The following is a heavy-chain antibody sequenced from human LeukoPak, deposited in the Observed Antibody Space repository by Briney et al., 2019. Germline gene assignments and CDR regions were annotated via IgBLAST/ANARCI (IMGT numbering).Heavy chain of an antibody. D-gene: IGHD6-6*01. CDR1: GFTFRNHW. CDR2: ISSVGSST. CDR3: ARDQRVTGRPDIDY. Sequence: SGGSLRLSCAASGFTFRNHWMHWVRQTPGKGLVWVSRISSVGSSTTYADSVKGRFTISRDNAKNTLYLQMNNLRAEDTAMYYCARDQRVTGRPDIDYWGQGTLVIVS. V-gene: IGHV3-74*03. J-gene: IGHJ4*02.